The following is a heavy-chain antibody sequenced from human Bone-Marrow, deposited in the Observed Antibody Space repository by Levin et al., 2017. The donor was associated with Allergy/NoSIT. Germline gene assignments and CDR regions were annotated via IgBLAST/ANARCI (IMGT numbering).Heavy chain of an antibody. CDR2: IKQDGSEK. J-gene: IGHJ4*02. Sequence: GESLKISCAASGFTFSSYWMSWVRQAPGKGLEWVANIKQDGSEKYYVDSVKGRFTISRDNAKNSLYLQMNSLRAEDTAVYYCARDGVRGITMIVVVSFDYWGQGTLVTVSS. V-gene: IGHV3-7*01. CDR1: GFTFSSYW. D-gene: IGHD3-22*01. CDR3: ARDGVRGITMIVVVSFDY.